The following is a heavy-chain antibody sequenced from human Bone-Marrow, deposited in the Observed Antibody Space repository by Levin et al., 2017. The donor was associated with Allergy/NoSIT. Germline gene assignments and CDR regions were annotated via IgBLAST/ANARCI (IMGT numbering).Heavy chain of an antibody. CDR1: GYTFTSYA. D-gene: IGHD3-22*01. CDR2: INAGNGGT. J-gene: IGHJ4*02. CDR3: ARDIVYSSSGFDY. Sequence: GESLKISCKASGYTFTSYAIQWVRQATGQRLEWMGWINAGNGGTKYSQRFQGRVTITRDTSANTAYMERTSLTSEDTAVYYCARDIVYSSSGFDYCGQGTLVTVSS. V-gene: IGHV1-3*01.